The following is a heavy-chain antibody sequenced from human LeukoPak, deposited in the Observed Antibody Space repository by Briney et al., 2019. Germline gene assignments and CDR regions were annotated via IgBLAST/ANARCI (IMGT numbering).Heavy chain of an antibody. CDR2: IIPIFGTA. CDR1: GGTFSSYA. D-gene: IGHD3-10*01. Sequence: SVKVSCKASGGTFSSYAISWVRQAPGQGLEWMGGIIPIFGTANYAQKFQGRVTITADESTSTAYMELSSLRSEDTAVYYCARDKDGSGTPWFDPWGQGTPVTVSS. CDR3: ARDKDGSGTPWFDP. V-gene: IGHV1-69*13. J-gene: IGHJ5*02.